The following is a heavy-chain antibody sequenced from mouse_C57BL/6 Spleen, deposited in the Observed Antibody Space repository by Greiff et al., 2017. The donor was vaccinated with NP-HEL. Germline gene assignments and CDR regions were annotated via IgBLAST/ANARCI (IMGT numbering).Heavy chain of an antibody. CDR1: GFTFSDYG. D-gene: IGHD4-1*02. V-gene: IGHV5-17*01. CDR3: ARKDPTGAY. Sequence: EVQLQESGGGLVKPGGSLKLSCAASGFTFSDYGMHWVRQAPEKGLEWVAYISSGSSTIYYADTVKGRFTISRDNAKNTLFLQMTSLRSEDTAMYYCARKDPTGAYWGQGTLVTVSA. CDR2: ISSGSSTI. J-gene: IGHJ3*01.